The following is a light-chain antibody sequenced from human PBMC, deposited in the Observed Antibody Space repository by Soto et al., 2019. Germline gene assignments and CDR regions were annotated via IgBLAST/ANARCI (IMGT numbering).Light chain of an antibody. J-gene: IGKJ1*01. CDR2: GVS. V-gene: IGKV3-20*01. CDR3: QQYGSSRT. CDR1: QSVSSSY. Sequence: EIVLTQSPGTLSLSLGERATLSCRASQSVSSSYLAWYQQKPGQAPRLLIYGVSSRATGIPDRFSGSGSGTDFTLTITRLEPEDFAVYYCQQYGSSRTFGQGTKVEIK.